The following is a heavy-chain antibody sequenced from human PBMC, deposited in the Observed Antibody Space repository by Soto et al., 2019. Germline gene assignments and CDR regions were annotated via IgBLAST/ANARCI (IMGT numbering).Heavy chain of an antibody. CDR2: ISYDGSNR. CDR3: ARPVEPFYYYGMDV. J-gene: IGHJ6*01. V-gene: IGHV3-30-3*01. Sequence: QVQLVESGGGVVQPGRSLRLSCAASGFTFTTYAMEWVRQAPGKGLEWVALISYDGSNRYYAESVMGRSTISRDNSKNTLYLQLNSLRPEDTAVYYCARPVEPFYYYGMDVW. CDR1: GFTFTTYA.